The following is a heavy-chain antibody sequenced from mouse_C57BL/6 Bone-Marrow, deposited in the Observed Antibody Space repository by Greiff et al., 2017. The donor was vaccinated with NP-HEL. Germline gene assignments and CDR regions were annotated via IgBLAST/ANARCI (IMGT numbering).Heavy chain of an antibody. D-gene: IGHD2-4*01. CDR3: TIEYDEGPWFAY. CDR1: GFNIKDDY. J-gene: IGHJ3*01. Sequence: EVQLQQSGAELVRPGASVKLSCTASGFNIKDDYMHWVKQRPDQGLEWIGWIDPENGDTEYAPKFQGKAPITADTSSNPAYLQLSSLTSEDTAVYYCTIEYDEGPWFAYWGQGTLVTVSA. CDR2: IDPENGDT. V-gene: IGHV14-4*01.